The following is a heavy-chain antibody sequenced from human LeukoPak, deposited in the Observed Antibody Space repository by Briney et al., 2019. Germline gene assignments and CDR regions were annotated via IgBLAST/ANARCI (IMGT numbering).Heavy chain of an antibody. CDR2: IIPIFGTA. Sequence: GASVKVSCXASGGTFSSYAISWVRLAPGQGLEWMGGIIPIFGTANYAQKFQGRVTITTDESTSTAYMELSSLRSEDTAVYYCASRVMGYSSGWYFDYWGQGTLVTVSS. CDR1: GGTFSSYA. J-gene: IGHJ4*02. V-gene: IGHV1-69*05. CDR3: ASRVMGYSSGWYFDY. D-gene: IGHD6-19*01.